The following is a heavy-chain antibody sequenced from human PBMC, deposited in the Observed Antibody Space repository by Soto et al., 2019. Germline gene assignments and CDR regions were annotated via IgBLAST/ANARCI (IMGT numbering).Heavy chain of an antibody. D-gene: IGHD6-6*01. CDR3: AKDRYSSSFYFDY. CDR2: ISWNSGSI. V-gene: IGHV3-9*01. J-gene: IGHJ4*02. CDR1: GFTFDDYA. Sequence: ESGGGLVQPGRSLRLSCAASGFTFDDYAMHWVRQAPGKGLEWVSGISWNSGSIGYADSVKGRFTISRDNAKNSLYLQMNSLRAEDTALYYCAKDRYSSSFYFDYWGQGTLVTVSS.